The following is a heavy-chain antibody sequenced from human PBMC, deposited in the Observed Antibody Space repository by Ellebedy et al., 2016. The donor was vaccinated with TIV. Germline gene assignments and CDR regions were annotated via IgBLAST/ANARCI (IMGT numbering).Heavy chain of an antibody. CDR2: ISDDGIST. D-gene: IGHD2-15*01. CDR1: GFTFRNYA. Sequence: GESLKISCAASGFTFRNYAMSWVRQAPGKGLEWVSSISDDGISTYYAESVKGRFTVSRDNSKNTRYVQMSSLRAEDTAIYYCARGGGGRNFDYWGQGTLTTVSS. J-gene: IGHJ4*02. CDR3: ARGGGGRNFDY. V-gene: IGHV3-23*01.